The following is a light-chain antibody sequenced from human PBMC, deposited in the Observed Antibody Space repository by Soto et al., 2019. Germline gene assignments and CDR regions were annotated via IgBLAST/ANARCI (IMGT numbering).Light chain of an antibody. J-gene: IGKJ1*01. V-gene: IGKV1-6*01. CDR3: QQDYSYPLT. CDR2: AAS. CDR1: QGIKND. Sequence: AIQMTQSPSSLSASVGDRVTITCRASQGIKNDLGWYQQKPGKAPKLLIYAASSLQSGVPSRFSGSGSGTDFTLTISSLQPEDFATYYGQQDYSYPLTFGQGTKVEIK.